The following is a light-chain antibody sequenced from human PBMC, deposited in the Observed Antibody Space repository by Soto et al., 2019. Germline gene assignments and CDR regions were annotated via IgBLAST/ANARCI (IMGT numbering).Light chain of an antibody. Sequence: QSVLTQPPSASGTPGQTVTISCSGGWYNIGKNLGYWYQQLPGTAPKLLIYMTNQRPSGVPDRFSGSKSGSSASLAVSGLRSEDEAVYYCAAWDDSLSAGVFGGGTTLTVL. CDR3: AAWDDSLSAGV. CDR1: WYNIGKNL. J-gene: IGLJ3*02. CDR2: MTN. V-gene: IGLV1-47*01.